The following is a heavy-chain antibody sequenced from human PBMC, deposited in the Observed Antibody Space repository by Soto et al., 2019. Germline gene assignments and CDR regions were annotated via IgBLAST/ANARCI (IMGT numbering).Heavy chain of an antibody. CDR1: GFTFSSYG. CDR3: AKGAYSGSDLDY. J-gene: IGHJ4*02. Sequence: QVQLVESGGGVVQPGRSLRLSCAASGFTFSSYGMHWVRQAPGKGLEWVAVMSYDGSNKYYADSVKGRFTISRDNSKNTLYLQMNSRRAEATAVYYCAKGAYSGSDLDYWGQGTLVTVSS. D-gene: IGHD1-26*01. V-gene: IGHV3-30*18. CDR2: MSYDGSNK.